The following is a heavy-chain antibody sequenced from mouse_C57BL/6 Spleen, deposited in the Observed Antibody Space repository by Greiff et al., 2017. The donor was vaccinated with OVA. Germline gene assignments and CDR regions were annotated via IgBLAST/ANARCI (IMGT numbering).Heavy chain of an antibody. Sequence: QVQLQQPGAELVRPGSSVKLSCKASGYTFTSYWMDWVKQRPGQGLEWIGNIYPSDSETHYNQKFKDKATLTVDKSSSTAYMQLSSLTSEDSAVYDYAGGGYGNYAGWCFDDWGKGTTVTVSA. V-gene: IGHV1-61*01. CDR3: AGGGYGNYAGWCFDD. CDR2: IYPSDSET. CDR1: GYTFTSYW. J-gene: IGHJ1*03. D-gene: IGHD2-10*02.